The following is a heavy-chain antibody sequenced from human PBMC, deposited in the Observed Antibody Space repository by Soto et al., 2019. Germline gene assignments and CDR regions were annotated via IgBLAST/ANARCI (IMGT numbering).Heavy chain of an antibody. CDR3: ARGRNSSSWTTGWFDP. V-gene: IGHV4-34*01. Sequence: SETLSLTCAVYGGSFSGYYWSWIRPPPGKGLEWIGEINHSGSTNYNPSLKSRVTISADTSKNQSSLKLSSVTAADTAVYYCARGRNSSSWTTGWFDPWGQGTLVTVSS. J-gene: IGHJ5*02. CDR2: INHSGST. CDR1: GGSFSGYY. D-gene: IGHD6-13*01.